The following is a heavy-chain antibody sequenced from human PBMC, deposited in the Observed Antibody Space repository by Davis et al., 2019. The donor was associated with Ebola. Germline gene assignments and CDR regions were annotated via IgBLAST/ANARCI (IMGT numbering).Heavy chain of an antibody. J-gene: IGHJ6*03. CDR1: GGSVSSGTYY. V-gene: IGHV4-61*01. CDR2: IYYSGST. CDR3: ARDMRDYYYYYYMDV. D-gene: IGHD3-16*01. Sequence: PSETLSLTCTVSGGSVSSGTYYWSWIRQPPGKGLEWIGYIYYSGSTNYNPSPKSRFTISVDTSKNQFSLKLTSVTAADTAVYYCARDMRDYYYYYYMDVWGKGTTVTVSS.